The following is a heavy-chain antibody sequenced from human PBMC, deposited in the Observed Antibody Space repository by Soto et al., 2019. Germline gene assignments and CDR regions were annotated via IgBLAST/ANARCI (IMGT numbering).Heavy chain of an antibody. Sequence: QVQLVQSGAEVKKPGSSVKVSCKASGGTFSSTAIDWVRQAPGQGLEWMGAIIPTFGTTNYAKKFRGRATITADESTSKVYLELRCPRSEDTAVYYYARDPEATSMLNGYYGMAVWGQATTVTVSS. CDR2: IIPTFGTT. J-gene: IGHJ6*02. CDR1: GGTFSSTA. V-gene: IGHV1-69*01. D-gene: IGHD5-18*01. CDR3: ARDPEATSMLNGYYGMAV.